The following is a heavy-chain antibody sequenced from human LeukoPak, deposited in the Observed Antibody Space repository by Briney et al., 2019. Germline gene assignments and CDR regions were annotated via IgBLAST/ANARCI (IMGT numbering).Heavy chain of an antibody. CDR2: ISSSSSYI. CDR1: GFTFSSYS. Sequence: GGSLRLSCAASGFTFSSYSMNWVRQAPGKGLEWVSSISSSSSYIYYADSVKGRFTSSRDNAKNSLYLQMNSLRAEDTAVYYCARAPVPYCSSNSCQFGYWGQGTLVTVSS. CDR3: ARAPVPYCSSNSCQFGY. V-gene: IGHV3-21*01. J-gene: IGHJ4*02. D-gene: IGHD2-2*01.